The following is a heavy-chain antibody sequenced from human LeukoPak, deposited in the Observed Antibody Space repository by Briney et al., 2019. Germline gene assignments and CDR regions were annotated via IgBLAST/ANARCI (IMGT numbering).Heavy chain of an antibody. CDR2: ITSKARDYAT. J-gene: IGHJ6*02. CDR1: GFIFSGYP. Sequence: GGSLRLSCAASGFIFSGYPVHWVRQTSGRGLEWVGRITSKARDYATAYAASVKGRFTVSRDDSRNTAYLQMNSLKTEDTAVYYCARGVPNSVYGLDVWGQGTTVTVSS. V-gene: IGHV3-73*01. D-gene: IGHD5/OR15-5a*01. CDR3: ARGVPNSVYGLDV.